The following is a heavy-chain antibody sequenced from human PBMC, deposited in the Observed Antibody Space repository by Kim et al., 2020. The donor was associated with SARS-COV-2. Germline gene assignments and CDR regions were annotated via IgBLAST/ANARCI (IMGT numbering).Heavy chain of an antibody. V-gene: IGHV3-23*01. Sequence: GGSLRLSCAASGFTFSSYAMSWVRQAPGKGLEWVSAISGSGGSTYYADSVKGRFTISRDNSKNTLYLQMNSLRAEDTAVYYCAKGEYDILTGYYIEYYYYYYGMDVWGQGTTVTVSS. J-gene: IGHJ6*02. CDR3: AKGEYDILTGYYIEYYYYYYGMDV. CDR1: GFTFSSYA. D-gene: IGHD3-9*01. CDR2: ISGSGGST.